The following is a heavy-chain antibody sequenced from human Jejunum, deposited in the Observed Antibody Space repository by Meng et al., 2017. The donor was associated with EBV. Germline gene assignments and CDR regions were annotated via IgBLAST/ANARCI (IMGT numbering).Heavy chain of an antibody. CDR1: EFTFSAYA. V-gene: IGHV3-11*01. CDR3: ARIKTGYSSSWVDF. Sequence: GFVKPGWFLELSCVASEFTFSAYAMSWVRQAPGKGLEWVSYIGDSASHVYYADSVKGHFTIPRDNAKNSLYLQMISMRAEDTAVYQCARIKTGYSSSWVDFWGQGTLVTVSS. CDR2: IGDSASHV. D-gene: IGHD6-13*01. J-gene: IGHJ4*02.